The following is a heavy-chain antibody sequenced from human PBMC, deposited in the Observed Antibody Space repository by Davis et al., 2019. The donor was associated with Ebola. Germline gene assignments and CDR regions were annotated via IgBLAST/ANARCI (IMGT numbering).Heavy chain of an antibody. Sequence: GESLKISCAASGFTFSSYWMHWVRQAPGKGLVWVSRINSDGSSTSYADSVKGRFTISRDNAKNSLYLQMNSLRAEDTAVYYCARDLDIVVVPAARQQEYYYYYGMDVWGQGTTVTVSS. J-gene: IGHJ6*02. CDR3: ARDLDIVVVPAARQQEYYYYYGMDV. CDR1: GFTFSSYW. CDR2: INSDGSST. V-gene: IGHV3-74*01. D-gene: IGHD2-2*01.